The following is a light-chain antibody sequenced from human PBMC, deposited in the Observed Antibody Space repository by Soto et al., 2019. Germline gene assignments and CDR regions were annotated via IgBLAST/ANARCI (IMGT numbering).Light chain of an antibody. CDR2: RNN. J-gene: IGLJ2*01. Sequence: QCVLTQPPSASGTPGQRVTISCSGTSSNIGSSFVYWYQQLPGTAPKLLIYRNNQRPSGVPDRFSGSKSGTSASLAISGLRSEDEADYYCAAWDDSLSGQGLLGGGTKLTVL. V-gene: IGLV1-47*01. CDR1: SSNIGSSF. CDR3: AAWDDSLSGQGL.